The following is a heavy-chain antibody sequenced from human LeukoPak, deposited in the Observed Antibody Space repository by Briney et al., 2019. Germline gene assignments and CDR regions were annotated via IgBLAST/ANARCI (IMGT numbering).Heavy chain of an antibody. J-gene: IGHJ3*02. CDR3: AKDRLTIDAFDI. V-gene: IGHV3-23*01. CDR1: GFAFSSSA. CDR2: ITGDGGIT. Sequence: GGSLRLSCAASGFAFSSSAMSWVRQAPGKGLEWVSAITGDGGITYYADSVKGRFTISRDNSKTTLYLQMNSLRAVDTAVFYCAKDRLTIDAFDIWGQGTMVTVSS.